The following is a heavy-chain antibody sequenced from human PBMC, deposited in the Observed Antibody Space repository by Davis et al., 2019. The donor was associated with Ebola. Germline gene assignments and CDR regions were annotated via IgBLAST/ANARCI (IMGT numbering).Heavy chain of an antibody. CDR2: INPSGCST. CDR3: ARDPSYRYDYGGNSVRSDYFDY. CDR1: GYTFTSYY. V-gene: IGHV1-46*01. J-gene: IGHJ4*02. Sequence: AASVKVSCKASGYTFTSYYMHWVRQAPGQGLEWMGIINPSGCSTSYAQKFQGRVTMTRDTSTSTVYMELSSLRSEDTAVYYCARDPSYRYDYGGNSVRSDYFDYWGQGTPVTVSS. D-gene: IGHD4-23*01.